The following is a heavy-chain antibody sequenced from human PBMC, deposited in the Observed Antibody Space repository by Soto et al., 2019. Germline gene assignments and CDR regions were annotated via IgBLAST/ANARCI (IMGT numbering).Heavy chain of an antibody. Sequence: SETLSLTCAVYGGSFSGYYWSWIRQPPGKGLEWIGEINHSGSTNYNPSLKSRVTISVDTSKNQFSLKLSSVTAADTAVYYCARGPGYYYGSGSSYWGQGTLVTVSS. J-gene: IGHJ4*02. CDR1: GGSFSGYY. D-gene: IGHD3-10*01. CDR3: ARGPGYYYGSGSSY. V-gene: IGHV4-34*01. CDR2: INHSGST.